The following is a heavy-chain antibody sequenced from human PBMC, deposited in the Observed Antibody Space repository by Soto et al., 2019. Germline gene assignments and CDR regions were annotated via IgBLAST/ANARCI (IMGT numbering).Heavy chain of an antibody. D-gene: IGHD2-15*01. CDR2: ISSSSSYI. J-gene: IGHJ6*02. V-gene: IGHV3-21*01. CDR3: ARGGYCSGGSCYPYYYYYYGMDV. CDR1: GFTFSSYS. Sequence: PGGSLRLSCAASGFTFSSYSMNWVRQAPGKGLEWVSSISSSSSYIYYADSVKGRFTISRDNAKNSLYLQMNSLRAEDTAVYYCARGGYCSGGSCYPYYYYYYGMDVWGQGTTVTVS.